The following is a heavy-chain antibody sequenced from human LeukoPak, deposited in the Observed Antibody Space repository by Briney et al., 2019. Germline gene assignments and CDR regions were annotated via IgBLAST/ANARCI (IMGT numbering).Heavy chain of an antibody. Sequence: SETLSLTCAVYGGSFSGYYWSWIRQPPGKGLEWIGYIYYSGSTNYKSSLKRRVTISVDTSKNQFSLKLSSVTAADTAVYYCARETSQKGAHYMDVWGKGTTVTISS. CDR2: IYYSGST. CDR3: ARETSQKGAHYMDV. V-gene: IGHV4-59*01. CDR1: GGSFSGYY. J-gene: IGHJ6*03. D-gene: IGHD3-16*01.